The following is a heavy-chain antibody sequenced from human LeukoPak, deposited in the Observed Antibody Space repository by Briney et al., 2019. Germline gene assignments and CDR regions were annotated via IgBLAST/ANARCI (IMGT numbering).Heavy chain of an antibody. CDR2: INWNGGST. CDR1: GFTFDDYG. D-gene: IGHD2-2*01. J-gene: IGHJ3*02. CDR3: AREDVRVVVVPAADNKNAFDI. Sequence: PGGSLRLSCAASGFTFDDYGMSWVRQAPGKGLEWVSGINWNGGSTGYADSVKGRFTISRDNAKNSLYLQMNSLRAEDTALYYCAREDVRVVVVPAADNKNAFDIWGQGIMVTVSS. V-gene: IGHV3-20*04.